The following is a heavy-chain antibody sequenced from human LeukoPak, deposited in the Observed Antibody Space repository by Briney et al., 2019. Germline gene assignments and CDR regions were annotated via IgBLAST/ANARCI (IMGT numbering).Heavy chain of an antibody. J-gene: IGHJ3*01. CDR2: IDGDASRT. Sequence: ESGGSLRLSCAASGFTFNNYWIHWVRQVPGKDLVWVSRIDGDASRTNYADSVKGRFTISRDNVKNMVYLPMSSLTVEDTAVYYCARYCNGDTCDGALDLWGQGTLVTVSS. D-gene: IGHD2-15*01. CDR1: GFTFNNYW. V-gene: IGHV3-74*01. CDR3: ARYCNGDTCDGALDL.